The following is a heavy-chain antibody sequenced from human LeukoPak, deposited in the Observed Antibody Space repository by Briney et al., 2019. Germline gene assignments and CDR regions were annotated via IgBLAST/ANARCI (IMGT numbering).Heavy chain of an antibody. V-gene: IGHV3-74*01. CDR2: IDTDGTST. J-gene: IGHJ4*02. Sequence: GGSLRLSCAASGFTFSSYWMYWVRQAPGKGLVWVSRIDTDGTSTSYADPVKGRFTISRDNAKNTLYLRMNSLRAEDTAVYYCVFGSWGAYWGQGTLVTVSS. D-gene: IGHD1-26*01. CDR3: VFGSWGAY. CDR1: GFTFSSYW.